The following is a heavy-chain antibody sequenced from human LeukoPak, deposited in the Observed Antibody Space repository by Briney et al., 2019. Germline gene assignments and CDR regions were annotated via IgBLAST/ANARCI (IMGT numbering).Heavy chain of an antibody. Sequence: GGSLRLSCAASGFTFSRYSINWVRQAPGKGLEWVSYISAGGSTMYYADSVKGRFTISRDNAKNALYLQVSSLRDEDTAVYYCARGEYDWGQGTLVTVSS. J-gene: IGHJ4*02. CDR1: GFTFSRYS. CDR2: ISAGGSTM. D-gene: IGHD3-10*01. V-gene: IGHV3-48*02. CDR3: ARGEYD.